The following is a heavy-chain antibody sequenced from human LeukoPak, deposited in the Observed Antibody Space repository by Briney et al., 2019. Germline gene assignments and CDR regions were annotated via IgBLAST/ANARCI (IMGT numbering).Heavy chain of an antibody. CDR2: INHSGST. CDR3: ARLRPDY. V-gene: IGHV4-34*01. Sequence: KPSETLSLTCAVYGGSFSGYYWSWIRQPPGKGLEWIGEINHSGSTNYNPSLKSRVTISVDTSKNQFSLKLSSVTAADTAVYYCARLRPDYWGQGTLVTVSS. J-gene: IGHJ4*02. CDR1: GGSFSGYY.